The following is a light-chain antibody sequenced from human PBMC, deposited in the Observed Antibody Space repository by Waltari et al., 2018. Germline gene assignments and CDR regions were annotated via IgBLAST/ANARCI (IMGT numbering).Light chain of an antibody. CDR1: ASNIGGNL. Sequence: QSILTQPPSASGTPGQRVTISCSGSASNIGGNLVTGHQQPPGKAPKPPIHSSDQRPSGVPDRFSASKTGTSASLAISGLQSEDEADYFCASWDDSLNGHWVFGGGTKVTVL. CDR3: ASWDDSLNGHWV. J-gene: IGLJ3*02. V-gene: IGLV1-44*01. CDR2: SSD.